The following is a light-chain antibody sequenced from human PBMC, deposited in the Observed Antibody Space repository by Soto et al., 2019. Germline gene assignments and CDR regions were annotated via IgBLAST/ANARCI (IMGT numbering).Light chain of an antibody. V-gene: IGLV2-8*01. CDR1: SSDIGAYNY. CDR3: SSYAGSNDRWV. CDR2: EVS. Sequence: QSVLTQPPSASGSPGQSVTISCTGTSSDIGAYNYVSWYQQHPGKAPKLMIHEVSKRPSGVPDRFSGSKSGNMASLTVSGLQAEDEADYYCSSYAGSNDRWVFGGGTKLTVL. J-gene: IGLJ3*02.